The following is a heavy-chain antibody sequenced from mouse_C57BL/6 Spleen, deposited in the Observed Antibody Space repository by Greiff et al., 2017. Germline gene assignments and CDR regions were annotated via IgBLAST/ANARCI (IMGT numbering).Heavy chain of an antibody. CDR3: ARRGYYAMDY. Sequence: QVQLQQPGAELVRPGSSVKLSCKASGYTFTSYWMHWVKQRPIQGLEWIGNIDPSDSDTHYNQKFKDKATLTVDKSSSTAYMQLRSLTSEDSAVYYCARRGYYAMDYWGQGTSVTVSS. J-gene: IGHJ4*01. V-gene: IGHV1-52*01. CDR2: IDPSDSDT. CDR1: GYTFTSYW.